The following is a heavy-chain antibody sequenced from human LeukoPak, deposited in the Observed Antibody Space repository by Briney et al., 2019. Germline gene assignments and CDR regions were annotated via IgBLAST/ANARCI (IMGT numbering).Heavy chain of an antibody. CDR3: ARDQRIQDDAFDI. D-gene: IGHD5-18*01. CDR2: IYYSGST. V-gene: IGHV4-30-4*01. Sequence: PSETLSLTCTVSGGSISSGDDYWSWIRQPPGKGLEWIGYIYYSGSTYYNPSLKSRVTISVDTSKNQFSLKLSSVTAADTAVYYCARDQRIQDDAFDIWGQGTMVTVSS. J-gene: IGHJ3*02. CDR1: GGSISSGDDY.